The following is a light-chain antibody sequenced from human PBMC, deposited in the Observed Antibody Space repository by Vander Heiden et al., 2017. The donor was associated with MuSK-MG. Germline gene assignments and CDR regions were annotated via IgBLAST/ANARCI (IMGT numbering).Light chain of an antibody. Sequence: DIVLTQSPDSLAVSLGERATINCKSSQSVLYSANNKDYLAWYQQKPGHPPKLLIYWASTRESGVPDRFSGSGSGTDFTLTVSSLQAEDVAVYYCQQYYRLPHTFGGGTKVQIK. CDR1: QSVLYSANNKDY. CDR2: WAS. V-gene: IGKV4-1*01. CDR3: QQYYRLPHT. J-gene: IGKJ4*01.